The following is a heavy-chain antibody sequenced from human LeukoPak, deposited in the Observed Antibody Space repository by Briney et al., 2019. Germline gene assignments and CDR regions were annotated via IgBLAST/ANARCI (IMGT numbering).Heavy chain of an antibody. CDR2: MNPNSGNT. V-gene: IGHV1-8*01. Sequence: ASVKVSCKASGYTFTSYDINWVRQATGQGLEWMGWMNPNSGNTGYAQKFQGRVTMTRNTSISTAYMELSSLRSEDTAVYYCASEVTMVRGVITKSAFDIWGQGTMVTVSS. CDR1: GYTFTSYD. D-gene: IGHD3-10*01. J-gene: IGHJ3*02. CDR3: ASEVTMVRGVITKSAFDI.